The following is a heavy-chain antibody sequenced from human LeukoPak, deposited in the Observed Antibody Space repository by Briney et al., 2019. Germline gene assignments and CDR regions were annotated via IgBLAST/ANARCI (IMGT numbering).Heavy chain of an antibody. CDR1: GFTFSSYA. V-gene: IGHV3-23*01. J-gene: IGHJ3*02. CDR3: ANTFTVFHAFDI. CDR2: ISGSGGST. D-gene: IGHD4-17*01. Sequence: PGGSLRLSCAASGFTFSSYAMSWVRQAPGKGLEWVSAISGSGGSTYYADSVKGRFTISRDNSKNTLYLQMNSLRAEDTAVYYCANTFTVFHAFDIWGQGTMVTVSS.